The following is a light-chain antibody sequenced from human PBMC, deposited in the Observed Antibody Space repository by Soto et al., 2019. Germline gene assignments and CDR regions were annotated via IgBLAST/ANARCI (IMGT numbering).Light chain of an antibody. CDR3: QTLGSGIVV. J-gene: IGLJ2*01. Sequence: QPVLTQSPSASASLGASVKHTCTLSSGHSNYAIAWHQQQSEKGPRYLMKLNSDGSHNKGHGIPDRFSGSSSGAERYLTISSLQSEDEADYYCQTLGSGIVVFGGGTKLTVL. CDR2: LNSDGSH. CDR1: SGHSNYA. V-gene: IGLV4-69*01.